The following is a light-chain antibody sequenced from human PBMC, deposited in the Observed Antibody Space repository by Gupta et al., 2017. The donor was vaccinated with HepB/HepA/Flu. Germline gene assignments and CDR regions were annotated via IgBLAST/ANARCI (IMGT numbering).Light chain of an antibody. Sequence: SFVLTQPPSVSVAPGKPASLTCVGNNIGTESVHWYQQKAGQAPVLVIYYHPDQPSGIPERFSGSNSGNTATLTISRVEAGDEADYYCQVWDDISGHVVFGGGTKLAVL. CDR1: NIGTES. CDR2: YHP. J-gene: IGLJ2*01. V-gene: IGLV3-21*04. CDR3: QVWDDISGHVV.